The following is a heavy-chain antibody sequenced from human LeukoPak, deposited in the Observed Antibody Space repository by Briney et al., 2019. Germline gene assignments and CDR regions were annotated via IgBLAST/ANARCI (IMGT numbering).Heavy chain of an antibody. CDR1: GFTFDDYG. Sequence: PGGSLRLSCAASGFTFDDYGMSWVRQAPGKGLEWVSGINWNGGSTGYADSVKGRFTISRDNAKSSLYLQMNSLRAEDTALYYCARERSYDFWSGAFDYWGQGTLVTVSS. J-gene: IGHJ4*02. V-gene: IGHV3-20*04. CDR2: INWNGGST. D-gene: IGHD3-3*01. CDR3: ARERSYDFWSGAFDY.